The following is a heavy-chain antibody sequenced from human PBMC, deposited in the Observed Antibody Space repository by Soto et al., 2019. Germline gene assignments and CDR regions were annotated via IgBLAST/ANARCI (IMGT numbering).Heavy chain of an antibody. CDR3: ARLAEAERH. Sequence: GWSLRLSCAPSVFIVISSHMIWVRQAPGKGLEGVSILYNNGNTNYVDSVKGRFTITRDNSKNTLYLQMNSLRVEDTAVYYCARLAEAERHWGQGALVTVSS. J-gene: IGHJ4*02. D-gene: IGHD1-1*01. V-gene: IGHV3-53*01. CDR1: VFIVISSH. CDR2: LYNNGNT.